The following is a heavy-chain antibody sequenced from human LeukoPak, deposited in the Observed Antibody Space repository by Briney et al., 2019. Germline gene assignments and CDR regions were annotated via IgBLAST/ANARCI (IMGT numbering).Heavy chain of an antibody. Sequence: GGSLRLSCAASGFTFSTYAMNWVRQAPGKGLERVSGVSGSASSTYYADSVKGRFTISRDNSQNTLYLQMNRLRVEDTAVYFCAKRWWQWYYFDYWGQGTLVTVSS. J-gene: IGHJ4*02. D-gene: IGHD6-19*01. V-gene: IGHV3-23*01. CDR1: GFTFSTYA. CDR2: VSGSASST. CDR3: AKRWWQWYYFDY.